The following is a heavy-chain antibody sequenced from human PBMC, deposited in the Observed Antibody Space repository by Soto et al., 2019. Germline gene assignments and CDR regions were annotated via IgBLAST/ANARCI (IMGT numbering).Heavy chain of an antibody. CDR1: GGTFSSYA. V-gene: IGHV1-69*13. D-gene: IGHD3-22*01. J-gene: IGHJ4*02. CDR2: IIPIFGTA. Sequence: ASVKVSCKASGGTFSSYAISWVRQAPGQGLEWMGGIIPIFGTANYAQKFQGRVTITADESTSTAYMELSSLRSEDTAVYYCARNSGYYSPAFFDYWGQGTLVTVSS. CDR3: ARNSGYYSPAFFDY.